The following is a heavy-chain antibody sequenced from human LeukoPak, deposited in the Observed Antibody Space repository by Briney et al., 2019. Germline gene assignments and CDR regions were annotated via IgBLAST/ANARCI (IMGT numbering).Heavy chain of an antibody. CDR1: GFTFSTYW. D-gene: IGHD5-12*01. V-gene: IGHV3-53*04. Sequence: GGSLRLSCAASGFTFSTYWMHWVRQAPGKGLEWVSFIYGAGNTYYADFVKGRFTISRHTSKNTLYLQMNSLRAEDTAVYYCARASGYSGSRRWFDPWGQGTLVTVSS. CDR2: IYGAGNT. J-gene: IGHJ5*02. CDR3: ARASGYSGSRRWFDP.